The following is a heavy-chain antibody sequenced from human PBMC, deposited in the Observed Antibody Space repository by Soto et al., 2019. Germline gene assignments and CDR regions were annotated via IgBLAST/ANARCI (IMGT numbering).Heavy chain of an antibody. CDR2: IYYSGST. CDR1: GGSISSGDYY. V-gene: IGHV4-30-4*01. Sequence: QVQLQESGPGLVKPSQTLSLTCTVSGGSISSGDYYWSWIRQPPGKGLEWIGYIYYSGSTYYNPSLKSRVTKSVDTSKNHFSLKLSSVTAADPAVDYCASAMVVTQNWFDPWGQGTLVTVSS. CDR3: ASAMVVTQNWFDP. J-gene: IGHJ5*02. D-gene: IGHD2-21*02.